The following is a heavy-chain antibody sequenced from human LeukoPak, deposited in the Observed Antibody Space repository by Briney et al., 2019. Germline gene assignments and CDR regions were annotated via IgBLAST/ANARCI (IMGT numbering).Heavy chain of an antibody. D-gene: IGHD2-15*01. CDR2: INPSGGNT. CDR1: GYTFTTYY. J-gene: IGHJ4*02. Sequence: ASVKVSCKASGYTFTTYYFHWVRQAPGQGLEWMGIINPSGGNTSYAQKFQDRVTMTRDTSTSTLYMELTSLRSEDTAVYYCARDVSGGNCLFDYWGQGTLVTVSS. CDR3: ARDVSGGNCLFDY. V-gene: IGHV1-46*01.